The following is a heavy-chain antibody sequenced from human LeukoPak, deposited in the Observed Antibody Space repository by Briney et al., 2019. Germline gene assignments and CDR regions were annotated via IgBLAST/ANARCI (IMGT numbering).Heavy chain of an antibody. J-gene: IGHJ5*02. V-gene: IGHV4-31*03. CDR3: ARLCTDYTENWFDP. D-gene: IGHD4-11*01. CDR1: GGSISSGGYY. Sequence: SQTLSLTCTVSGGSISSGGYYWSWIRQHPGKGLEWIGYIYYSGSTYYNPSLKSRVTISVDTSKNQFSLRLRSVTAADTAVYYCARLCTDYTENWFDPWGQGTLATVSS. CDR2: IYYSGST.